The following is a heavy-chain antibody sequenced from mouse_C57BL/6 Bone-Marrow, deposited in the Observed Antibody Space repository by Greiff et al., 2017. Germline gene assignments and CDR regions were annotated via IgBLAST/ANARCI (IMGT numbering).Heavy chain of an antibody. CDR2: ISYDGSN. CDR3: ARAEELGRDYYAMDY. CDR1: GYSITSGYY. J-gene: IGHJ4*01. D-gene: IGHD4-1*01. Sequence: DVQLVESGPGLVKPSQSLSLTCSVTGYSITSGYYWNWIRQFPENKLEWMGYISYDGSNNYNPSLKNRISITRDTSKNQFFLKLNSVTTEDTATYYCARAEELGRDYYAMDYWGQGTSVTVSS. V-gene: IGHV3-6*01.